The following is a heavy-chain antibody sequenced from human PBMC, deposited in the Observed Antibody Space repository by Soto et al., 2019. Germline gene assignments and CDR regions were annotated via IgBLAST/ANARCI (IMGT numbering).Heavy chain of an antibody. J-gene: IGHJ5*02. D-gene: IGHD3-10*01. Sequence: SQTLSLTCVISGDSVSSYSAAWNWIRQSPSGGLEWLGRTYYRSRFFSDYAESVKSRIIINPDTFKNQFSLQLKSVTPEDTAVYYCVRDRYSSSGWFDPWGQGTPVTVSS. CDR2: TYYRSRFFS. CDR3: VRDRYSSSGWFDP. V-gene: IGHV6-1*01. CDR1: GDSVSSYSAA.